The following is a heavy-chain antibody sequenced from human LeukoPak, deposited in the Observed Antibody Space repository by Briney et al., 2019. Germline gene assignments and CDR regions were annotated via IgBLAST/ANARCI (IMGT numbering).Heavy chain of an antibody. V-gene: IGHV3-23*01. CDR3: ARDLGKIGGNFSPFDY. Sequence: PGGSLRLSCAASGFTFSSYAMSWVRQAPGKGLEWDSAISGSGGSTYYADSVKGRFTISRDNSKNTLYLQMNSLRAEDTAVYYCARDLGKIGGNFSPFDYWGQGTLVTVSS. J-gene: IGHJ4*02. D-gene: IGHD4-23*01. CDR2: ISGSGGST. CDR1: GFTFSSYA.